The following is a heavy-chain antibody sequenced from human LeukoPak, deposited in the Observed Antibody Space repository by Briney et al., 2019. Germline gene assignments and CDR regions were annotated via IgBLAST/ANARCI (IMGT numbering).Heavy chain of an antibody. CDR2: INPNSGNT. D-gene: IGHD3-22*01. CDR1: GYTFTSYD. V-gene: IGHV1-8*01. J-gene: IGHJ5*02. CDR3: ARSWHYYDSSGYNH. Sequence: ASVKVSCRASGYTFTSYDINWVRQATGQGLEWMGWINPNSGNTGYAQKFQGRVTMTRNTSISTAYMELSSLRSEDTAVYYCARSWHYYDSSGYNHWGQGTLVTVSS.